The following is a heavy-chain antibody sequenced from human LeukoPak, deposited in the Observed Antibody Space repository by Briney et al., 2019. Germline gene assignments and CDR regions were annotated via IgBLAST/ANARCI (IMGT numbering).Heavy chain of an antibody. J-gene: IGHJ4*02. D-gene: IGHD5-24*01. CDR3: ARLSRDGYNSVHY. V-gene: IGHV4-59*01. CDR2: IYYSGST. Sequence: SETLSLTCTVSGGSISSYYWSWIRQPPGKGLEWIGYIYYSGSTNYNPSLKSRVTISVDTSKNQFSLKLSSVTAADTAVYYCARLSRDGYNSVHYWGQGTLVTVSS. CDR1: GGSISSYY.